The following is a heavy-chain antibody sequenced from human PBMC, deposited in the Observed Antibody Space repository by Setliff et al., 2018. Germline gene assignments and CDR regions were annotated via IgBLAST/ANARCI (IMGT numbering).Heavy chain of an antibody. J-gene: IGHJ6*02. D-gene: IGHD2-15*01. CDR1: GASISRSY. Sequence: PSETLSLTCTVSGASISRSYWSWIRQSPGKGLEWIAYIYYRGTTDYNPSLQSRVTISVDTSKNQFSLNLTSVTAADTAVYYCARDRSAYSYGLDVWGQGTTVTVSS. V-gene: IGHV4-59*01. CDR3: ARDRSAYSYGLDV. CDR2: IYYRGTT.